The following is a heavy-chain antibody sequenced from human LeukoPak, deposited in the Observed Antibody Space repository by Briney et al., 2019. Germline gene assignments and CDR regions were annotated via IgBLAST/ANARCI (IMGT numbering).Heavy chain of an antibody. Sequence: SETLSLTCTVSGYSISSGYYWGWIRQPPGEGLEWIGSIYHSGSTYYNPSLKSRVTISVDTSKNQFSLKLSSVTAADTAVYYCARDAFDIWGQGTMVTVSS. CDR3: ARDAFDI. J-gene: IGHJ3*02. CDR1: GYSISSGYY. V-gene: IGHV4-38-2*02. CDR2: IYHSGST.